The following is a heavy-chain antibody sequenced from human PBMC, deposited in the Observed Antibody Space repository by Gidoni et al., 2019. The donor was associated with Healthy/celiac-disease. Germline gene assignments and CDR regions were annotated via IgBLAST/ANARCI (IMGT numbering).Heavy chain of an antibody. V-gene: IGHV3-23*01. D-gene: IGHD3-3*01. J-gene: IGHJ4*02. Sequence: EVQLLESGGGLVQPGGSLRLSCAASGFTFSSYAMSWVRQAPGKGLEWVSAIGGSGGSTYYADSVKGRFTISRDNSKNTLYLQMNSLRAEDTAVYYCAKWREYYDFWSGYDYWGQGTLVTVSS. CDR1: GFTFSSYA. CDR3: AKWREYYDFWSGYDY. CDR2: IGGSGGST.